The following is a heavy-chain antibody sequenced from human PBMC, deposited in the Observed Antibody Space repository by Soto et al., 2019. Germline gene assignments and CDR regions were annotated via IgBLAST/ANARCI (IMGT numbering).Heavy chain of an antibody. CDR3: AIGRYVDY. V-gene: IGHV1-18*01. CDR2: ISAHNGNT. CDR1: GYTFTSYG. J-gene: IGHJ4*02. Sequence: QVHLVQSGAEVKKPGASVKVSCKGSGYTFTSYGITWVRQAPGQGLEWMGWISAHNGNTDYAQKLQGRVTVTRDTSTSTAYMELRSLRSDDTAVYYCAIGRYVDYWGQGALVTVSS. D-gene: IGHD1-1*01.